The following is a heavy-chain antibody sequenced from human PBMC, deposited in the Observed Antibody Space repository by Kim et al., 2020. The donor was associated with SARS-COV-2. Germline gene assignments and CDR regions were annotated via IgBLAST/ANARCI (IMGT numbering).Heavy chain of an antibody. CDR1: GYSFTSYW. D-gene: IGHD6-13*01. Sequence: GESLKISCKGSGYSFTSYWISWVRQMPGKGLEWMGRIDPSDSYTNYSPSFQGHVTISADKSISTAYLQWSSLKASDTAMYYCARTAPPVYSSSWYSWFDPWGQGTLVTVSS. CDR2: IDPSDSYT. CDR3: ARTAPPVYSSSWYSWFDP. V-gene: IGHV5-10-1*01. J-gene: IGHJ5*02.